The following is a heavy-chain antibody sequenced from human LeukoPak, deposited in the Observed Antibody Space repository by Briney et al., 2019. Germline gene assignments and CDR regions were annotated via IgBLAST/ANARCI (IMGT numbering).Heavy chain of an antibody. J-gene: IGHJ3*02. D-gene: IGHD7-27*01. CDR3: AREIGTNWGDAFDI. CDR1: GGSISSGSYY. V-gene: IGHV4-61*02. CDR2: IYTSGST. Sequence: HSQTLSLTCTVSGGSISSGSYYSSWIRQPAGKGLEWIGRIYTSGSTNYKPSLKSQVPISVDTSKNQFSLKLSSVTAADTAVYYCAREIGTNWGDAFDIWGQGTMVTVSS.